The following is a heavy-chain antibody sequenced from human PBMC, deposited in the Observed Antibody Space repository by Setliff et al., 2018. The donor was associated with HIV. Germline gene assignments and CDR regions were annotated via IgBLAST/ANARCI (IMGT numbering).Heavy chain of an antibody. V-gene: IGHV1-18*01. Sequence: ASVKVSCKASGYSLTSYGISWVRQAPGQGLEWMGWIGAYNGNTNYAQKLQGRVTMTTDTSTSTAYMELRSLRSDDTAVYYCTRGGYSGAFLDAFDIWGQGTMVTVSS. CDR3: TRGGYSGAFLDAFDI. D-gene: IGHD1-26*01. J-gene: IGHJ3*02. CDR2: IGAYNGNT. CDR1: GYSLTSYG.